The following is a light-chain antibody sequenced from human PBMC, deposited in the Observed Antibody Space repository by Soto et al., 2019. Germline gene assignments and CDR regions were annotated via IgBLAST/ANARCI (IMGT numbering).Light chain of an antibody. Sequence: IQMTQSPSSLSASVLDRVTITCRSSQSITTYLNWYRQKPGKAPKLLIYAASSLQSGVPSRFSGSGSETEFTLSISSLQPEDFETYFSKHIYSAPLHFGGGHXVEIK. CDR2: AAS. CDR1: QSITTY. V-gene: IGKV1-39*01. CDR3: KHIYSAPLH. J-gene: IGKJ4*01.